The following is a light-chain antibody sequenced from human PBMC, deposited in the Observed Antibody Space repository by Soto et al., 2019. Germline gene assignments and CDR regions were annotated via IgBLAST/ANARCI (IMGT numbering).Light chain of an antibody. J-gene: IGLJ1*01. Sequence: QSVLTQPASASVSPGQSITISCTGTSRDIGGYNLVSWYQQHPGRAPKVMMYEGNKRPSRVSNRFSASKSGNTASLTISGLQAEDEADYYCCSYAGFSTVVFGSGTKVTVL. V-gene: IGLV2-23*03. CDR2: EGN. CDR3: CSYAGFSTVV. CDR1: SRDIGGYNL.